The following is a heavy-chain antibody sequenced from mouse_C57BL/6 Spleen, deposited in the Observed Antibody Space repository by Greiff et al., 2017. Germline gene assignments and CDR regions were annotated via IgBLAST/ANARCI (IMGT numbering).Heavy chain of an antibody. CDR1: GYTFTDYY. CDR3: ARDYGSSYVDYAMDY. V-gene: IGHV1-19*01. J-gene: IGHJ4*01. Sequence: VQLQQSGPVLVKPGASVKMSCKASGYTFTDYYMNWVKQSNGKSLEWIGVINPYNGGTSSNQKFKGKATLPVDKSSSTAYMELNSLTSEDSAVYYCARDYGSSYVDYAMDYWGQGTSVTVSS. CDR2: INPYNGGT. D-gene: IGHD1-1*01.